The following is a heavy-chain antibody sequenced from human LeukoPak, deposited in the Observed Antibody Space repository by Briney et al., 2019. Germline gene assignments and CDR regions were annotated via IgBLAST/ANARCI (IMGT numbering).Heavy chain of an antibody. CDR3: ARLAAAYAFDI. CDR2: ISSGSSTM. J-gene: IGHJ3*02. D-gene: IGHD6-13*01. Sequence: PGGSLRLSCAASGFTFSSYSMNWVRQAPGKGLEWVSYISSGSSTMYYTDSVKGRFTISRDNAKNSLFLQMNSLRAEDSAVYYCARLAAAYAFDIWGQGTMVTVSS. V-gene: IGHV3-48*01. CDR1: GFTFSSYS.